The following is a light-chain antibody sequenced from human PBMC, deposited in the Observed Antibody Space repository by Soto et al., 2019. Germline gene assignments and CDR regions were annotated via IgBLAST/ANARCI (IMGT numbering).Light chain of an antibody. Sequence: ESVLMQSPGTLSLTTGERATLSCRASQSVSNNYLAWYQQKPGQAPRLLIYGASNRATGIPDRFSGSGSGTDFTLTISILEPEDFAVYYCQQYGSSGTFGQGTRWIS. V-gene: IGKV3-20*01. CDR1: QSVSNNY. J-gene: IGKJ1*01. CDR3: QQYGSSGT. CDR2: GAS.